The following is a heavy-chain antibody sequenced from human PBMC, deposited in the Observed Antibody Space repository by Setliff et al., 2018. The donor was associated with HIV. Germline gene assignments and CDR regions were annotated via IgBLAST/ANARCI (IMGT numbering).Heavy chain of an antibody. Sequence: GASVKVSCKASGYTFTSYGINWVRQAPGQGLEWMGWISTYNGNTNYAQKLQGRVTMTTDTSTSTAYMELRSLRSDDTAVYYCARDPAFRRYYDILTGYSPSWFDPWGQGTLVTVSS. CDR1: GYTFTSYG. V-gene: IGHV1-18*01. D-gene: IGHD3-9*01. J-gene: IGHJ5*02. CDR2: ISTYNGNT. CDR3: ARDPAFRRYYDILTGYSPSWFDP.